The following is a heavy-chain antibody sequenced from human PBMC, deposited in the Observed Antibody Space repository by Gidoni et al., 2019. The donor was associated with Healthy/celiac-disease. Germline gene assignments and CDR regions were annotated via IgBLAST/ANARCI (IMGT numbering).Heavy chain of an antibody. CDR2: IYYSGST. CDR1: GGSIRSSSYY. Sequence: QLQLQESGPGLVKPSETLSLTCTVSGGSIRSSSYYWGWIRQPPGKGLEWIGSIYYSGSTYYNPSLKSRVTISVDTSKNQFSLKLSSVTAADTAVYYCAREEKGYYDAFDIWGQGTMVTVSS. V-gene: IGHV4-39*07. J-gene: IGHJ3*02. CDR3: AREEKGYYDAFDI. D-gene: IGHD3-10*01.